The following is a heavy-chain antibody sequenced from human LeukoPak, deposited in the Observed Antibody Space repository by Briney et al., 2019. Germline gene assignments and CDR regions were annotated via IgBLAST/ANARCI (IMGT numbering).Heavy chain of an antibody. J-gene: IGHJ4*02. D-gene: IGHD2-2*01. V-gene: IGHV3-23*01. CDR3: AKDEGTSRVFDY. CDR1: GFTFSSYG. Sequence: GGSLRLSCAASGFTFSSYGMSWVRQAPGRGLEGVSAISGNGGSTFYADSVRSRFTISRDNSKNTLDLQINNLRAEDTAIYYCAKDEGTSRVFDYWGQGTLVTVSS. CDR2: ISGNGGST.